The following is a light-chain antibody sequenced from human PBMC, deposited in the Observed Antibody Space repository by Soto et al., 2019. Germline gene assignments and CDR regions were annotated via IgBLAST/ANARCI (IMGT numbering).Light chain of an antibody. CDR2: AAT. V-gene: IGKV1-39*01. Sequence: DIQMTQSPSSLSASVGDRVTITCRASQSISRYLNWYQQKPGKAPNLLIDAATTLQSGVPSRFSGSGSGTDFTLTITRLQPEDFATYYCQQSYSPPKTFGRGTKVDI. CDR1: QSISRY. J-gene: IGKJ1*01. CDR3: QQSYSPPKT.